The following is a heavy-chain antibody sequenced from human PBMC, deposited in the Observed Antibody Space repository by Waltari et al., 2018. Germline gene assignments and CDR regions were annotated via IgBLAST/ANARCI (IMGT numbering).Heavy chain of an antibody. V-gene: IGHV1-24*01. CDR1: GYTLTELS. Sequence: QVQLVQSGAEVKKPGASVKVSCKVSGYTLTELSMHWVRQAPGKGLEWSGGFEPEDGETIYAQKFQSIVTTTEDTSTDTAYMELSSLRSEDTAVYYCATDRFDYWGQGTLVTVSS. CDR3: ATDRFDY. CDR2: FEPEDGET. J-gene: IGHJ4*02.